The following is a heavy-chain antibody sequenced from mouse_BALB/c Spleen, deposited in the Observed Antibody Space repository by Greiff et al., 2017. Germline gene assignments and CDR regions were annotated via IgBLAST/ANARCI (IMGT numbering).Heavy chain of an antibody. D-gene: IGHD2-14*01. Sequence: VKLMESGPGLVAPSQSLSITCTVSGFSLTSYGVHWVRPPPGKGLAWLGVIWAGGSTNYNSALMSRLSISKDNSKSQVFLKMNSLQTDDTAMYYCARETRYDGGGAMDYWGQGTSVTVSS. V-gene: IGHV2-9*02. CDR3: ARETRYDGGGAMDY. CDR2: IWAGGST. J-gene: IGHJ4*01. CDR1: GFSLTSYG.